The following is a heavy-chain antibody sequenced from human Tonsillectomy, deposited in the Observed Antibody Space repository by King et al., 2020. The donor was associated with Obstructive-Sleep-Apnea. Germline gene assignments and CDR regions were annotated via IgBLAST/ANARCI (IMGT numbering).Heavy chain of an antibody. CDR1: GGSISSYY. D-gene: IGHD5-18*01. Sequence: QLQESGPGLVKPSETLSLTCTVSGGSISSYYWSWIRQPAGKGLEWIGRIYTSGSTNYNPSLKSRVTMSVDTSKNQFSLKLSSVTAADTAVYYCARDQDTAMVDAFDIWGQGTMVTVSS. CDR2: IYTSGST. V-gene: IGHV4-4*07. J-gene: IGHJ3*02. CDR3: ARDQDTAMVDAFDI.